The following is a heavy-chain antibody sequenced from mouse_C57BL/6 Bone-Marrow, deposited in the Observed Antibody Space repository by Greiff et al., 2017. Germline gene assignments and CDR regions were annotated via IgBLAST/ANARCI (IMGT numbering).Heavy chain of an antibody. CDR2: IDPENGDT. D-gene: IGHD1-1*01. CDR3: TTWGGSSLGYAMDY. Sequence: VQLQQSGAELVRPGASVKLSCTASGFNIKDDYMHWVKQRPEQGLEWIGWIDPENGDTEYASKFQGKATITADTSSNTAYLQLRSLTSEDTAVYYCTTWGGSSLGYAMDYWGQGTSVTVSS. J-gene: IGHJ4*01. V-gene: IGHV14-4*01. CDR1: GFNIKDDY.